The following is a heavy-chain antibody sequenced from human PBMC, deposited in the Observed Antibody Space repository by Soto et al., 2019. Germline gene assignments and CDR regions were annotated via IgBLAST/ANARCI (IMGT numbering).Heavy chain of an antibody. CDR1: GYSFTSYW. CDR3: ARPLNSSSWPSYFDY. V-gene: IGHV5-51*01. Sequence: GESLKISCKGSGYSFTSYWIGWVRQMPGKGLEWMGIIYPGDSDTRYSPSFQGQVTISADKSISTAYLQWSSLKASDTAMYYCARPLNSSSWPSYFDYWGQGTLVTVSS. CDR2: IYPGDSDT. D-gene: IGHD6-13*01. J-gene: IGHJ4*02.